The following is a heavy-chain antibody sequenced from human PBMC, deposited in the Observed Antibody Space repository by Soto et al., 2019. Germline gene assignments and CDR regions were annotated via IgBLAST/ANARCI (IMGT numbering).Heavy chain of an antibody. V-gene: IGHV6-1*01. J-gene: IGHJ4*02. CDR1: GDSVSSTGAA. D-gene: IGHD1-20*01. CDR2: TYYRSKWYN. CDR3: ARITNALFDS. Sequence: SQTLSLTCAISGDSVSSTGAAWNWIRQSPSRGLEWLGRTYYRSKWYNDSAVSVRSRITINPDTFKNQFSLQLNSVTPEDTAIYYCARITNALFDSWGQGTLVTVSS.